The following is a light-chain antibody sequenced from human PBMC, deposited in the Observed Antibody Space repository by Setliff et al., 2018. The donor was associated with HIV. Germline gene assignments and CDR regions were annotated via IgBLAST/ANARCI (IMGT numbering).Light chain of an antibody. Sequence: QSALTQPASVSGSPGQSITISCTGTSSDVGSYSYVSWYQQHPGKAPKLIIYDVNNRPSGVSNRISGSKSGNTASLTISGLQTEDEADYYCSLYTSSSTYVFGTGTKVTVL. V-gene: IGLV2-14*03. CDR1: SSDVGSYSY. CDR3: SLYTSSSTYV. J-gene: IGLJ1*01. CDR2: DVN.